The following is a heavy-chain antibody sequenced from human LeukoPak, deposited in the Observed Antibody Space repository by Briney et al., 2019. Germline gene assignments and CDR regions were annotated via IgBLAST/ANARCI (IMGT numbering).Heavy chain of an antibody. D-gene: IGHD3-10*01. CDR1: GFTFSSHA. V-gene: IGHV3-23*01. CDR2: ILGGAEST. Sequence: PGGSLRLSCAASGFTFSSHAMSWVRQAPGGGLEWVSAILGGAESTYYADSVKGRFTISRDNSKNTLYLQMNSLRAEDTAVYYCAKDYVRSGLWYFDLWGRGTLVTVSS. CDR3: AKDYVRSGLWYFDL. J-gene: IGHJ2*01.